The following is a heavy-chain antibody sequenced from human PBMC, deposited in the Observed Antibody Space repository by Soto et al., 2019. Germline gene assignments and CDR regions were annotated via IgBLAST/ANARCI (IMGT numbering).Heavy chain of an antibody. CDR2: ISAYNGNT. CDR3: ARDLVDIVATMRHGYYYGMEV. D-gene: IGHD5-12*01. CDR1: GYTFTSYG. J-gene: IGHJ6*02. Sequence: ASVKVSCKASGYTFTSYGISCVRQAPGQGLEWMGWISAYNGNTNYAQKLQGRVTMTTDTSTSTAYMELRSLRSDDTAVYYCARDLVDIVATMRHGYYYGMEVWGQGTTVTVSS. V-gene: IGHV1-18*01.